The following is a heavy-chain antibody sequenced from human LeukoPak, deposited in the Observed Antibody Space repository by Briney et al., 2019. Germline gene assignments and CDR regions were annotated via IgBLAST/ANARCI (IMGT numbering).Heavy chain of an antibody. CDR3: ARYNAAVFGELLANWFDP. J-gene: IGHJ5*02. D-gene: IGHD3-10*02. V-gene: IGHV4-59*01. Sequence: SETLSLTCTVSGGSISSYYWSWIRQPPGKGLEWIGYIYYSGSINYNPSLKSRVTLSVDTSKNQFSLQLSSVTAADTAVYYCARYNAAVFGELLANWFDPWGQGTLVTVSS. CDR1: GGSISSYY. CDR2: IYYSGSI.